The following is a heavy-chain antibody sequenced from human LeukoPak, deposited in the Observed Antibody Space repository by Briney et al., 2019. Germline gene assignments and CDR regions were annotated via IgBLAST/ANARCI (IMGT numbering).Heavy chain of an antibody. CDR3: SRESGPFCPFGY. Sequence: GTLSLTCGVSGGSISGTNWWSWVRQPPGQGLEWIGEISLAGQTNYNPSLNGRVTMSLDKSSNQLSLHLTSVTAADTATYYCSRESGPFCPFGYWGQGNLGLVSS. CDR2: ISLAGQT. J-gene: IGHJ4*02. V-gene: IGHV4-4*02. CDR1: GGSISGTNW. D-gene: IGHD1-26*01.